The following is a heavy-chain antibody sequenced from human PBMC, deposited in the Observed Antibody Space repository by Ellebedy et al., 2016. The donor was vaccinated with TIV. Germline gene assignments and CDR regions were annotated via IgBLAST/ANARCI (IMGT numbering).Heavy chain of an antibody. J-gene: IGHJ6*03. CDR3: AKDHGDYMDV. Sequence: GESLKISCAASGFTFSSYAMSWVRQAPGKGLEWVSAISGSGGSTYYADSVKGRFTISRDNSKNTLYLQMNSLRAEDTAVYYCAKDHGDYMDVWGKGTTVTVSS. CDR2: ISGSGGST. CDR1: GFTFSSYA. V-gene: IGHV3-23*01.